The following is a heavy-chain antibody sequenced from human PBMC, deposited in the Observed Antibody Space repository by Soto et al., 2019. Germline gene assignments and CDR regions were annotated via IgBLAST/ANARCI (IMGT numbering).Heavy chain of an antibody. CDR2: IYYSGST. CDR3: ARPTNEHCTNGVCAENSPPVFDY. J-gene: IGHJ4*02. Sequence: QSQTLSLTCTVSGGSISSSSYYWGWIRQPPGKGLEWIGSIYYSGSTYYNPSLKSRVTISVDTSKNQFSLKLSSVTAADTAVYYCARPTNEHCTNGVCAENSPPVFDYWGQGTLVTVSS. D-gene: IGHD2-8*01. CDR1: GGSISSSSYY. V-gene: IGHV4-39*01.